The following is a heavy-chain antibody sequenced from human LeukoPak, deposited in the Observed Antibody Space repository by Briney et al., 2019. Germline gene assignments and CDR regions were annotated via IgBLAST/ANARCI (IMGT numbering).Heavy chain of an antibody. CDR1: GYTFTSYG. CDR3: AKVPPTSVTREGMDV. D-gene: IGHD4-17*01. Sequence: ASVKVSCKASGYTFTSYGISWVRQAPGQGLEWMGWISAYNGNTNYAQELQGRVTMTTDTSTSTAYMELRSLRVDDTAVYYCAKVPPTSVTREGMDVWGQGTMVRVSS. J-gene: IGHJ6*02. CDR2: ISAYNGNT. V-gene: IGHV1-18*01.